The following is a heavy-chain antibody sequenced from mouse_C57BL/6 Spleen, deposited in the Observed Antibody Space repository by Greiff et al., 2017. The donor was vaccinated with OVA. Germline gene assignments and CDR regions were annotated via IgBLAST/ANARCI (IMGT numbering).Heavy chain of an antibody. CDR3: ARSIYDSYYFDY. V-gene: IGHV1-82*01. CDR2: IYPGDGDT. J-gene: IGHJ2*01. CDR1: GYAFSSSW. D-gene: IGHD2-3*01. Sequence: QVQLKQSGPELVKPGASVKISCKASGYAFSSSWMNWVKQRPGKGLEWIGRIYPGDGDTNYNGKFKGKATLTADKSSSTAYMQLSSLTSEDSAVSFCARSIYDSYYFDYWGQGTTLTVSS.